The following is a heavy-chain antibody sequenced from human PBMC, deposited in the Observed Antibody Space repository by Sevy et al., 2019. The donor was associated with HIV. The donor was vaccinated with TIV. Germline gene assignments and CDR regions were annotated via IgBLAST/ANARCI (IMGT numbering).Heavy chain of an antibody. CDR1: GGSVSSGSYY. V-gene: IGHV4-61*01. D-gene: IGHD5-18*01. J-gene: IGHJ4*02. CDR3: ARANVDTAMVVFDY. Sequence: SETLSLTCTVSGGSVSSGSYYWSWIRQPPGKGVEWIGYIYYSGSTNYNPSLKSRVTISVDTSKNQFSLKLSSVTAADTAVYYCARANVDTAMVVFDYCGQGTLVTVSS. CDR2: IYYSGST.